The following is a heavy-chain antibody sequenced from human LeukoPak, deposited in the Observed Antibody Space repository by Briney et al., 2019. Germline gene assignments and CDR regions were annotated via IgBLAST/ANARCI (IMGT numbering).Heavy chain of an antibody. V-gene: IGHV3-23*01. CDR2: ISDSGGST. CDR3: AKGWQWLVYYFDY. CDR1: GFPFSTYA. D-gene: IGHD6-19*01. J-gene: IGHJ4*02. Sequence: PGGSLRLSCAASGFPFSTYAMGWVRQAPGKGLEWVSAISDSGGSTYYADSAKGRFTISRENSQNTLYLQMNSLRAEDTAVYYCAKGWQWLVYYFDYWGQGTLVTVSS.